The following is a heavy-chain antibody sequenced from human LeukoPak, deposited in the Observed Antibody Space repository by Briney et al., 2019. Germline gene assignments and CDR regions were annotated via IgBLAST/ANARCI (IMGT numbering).Heavy chain of an antibody. CDR1: GFTGSSYW. Sequence: GGSRRLSCAASGFTGSSYWMTWVGRTRGKGREWVANIRMDGGEQYYVDSVEGRFTISRDNAKNSLYLQMYSLTPEDTAVYYCARDKGYNSAYWGRGTLATVSS. CDR3: ARDKGYNSAY. CDR2: IRMDGGEQ. J-gene: IGHJ4*02. V-gene: IGHV3-7*01. D-gene: IGHD5-24*01.